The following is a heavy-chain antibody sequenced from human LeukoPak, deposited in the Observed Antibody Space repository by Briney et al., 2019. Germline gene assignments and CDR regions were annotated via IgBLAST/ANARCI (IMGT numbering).Heavy chain of an antibody. CDR3: ARAYCGSDRYYYYYMDV. J-gene: IGHJ6*03. CDR1: GFAFSTYS. CDR2: ILSTSSTI. V-gene: IGHV3-48*01. D-gene: IGHD2-21*02. Sequence: PGGSLRLSCAASGFAFSTYSMTWVRQAPGKGLEWVSYILSTSSTIYYADSVKGRFTISRDNARNSLFLQMNSLRAEDTAVYYCARAYCGSDRYYYYYMDVWGKGTAVTVSS.